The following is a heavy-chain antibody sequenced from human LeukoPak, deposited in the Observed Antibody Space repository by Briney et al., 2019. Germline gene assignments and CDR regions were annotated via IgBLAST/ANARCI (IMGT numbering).Heavy chain of an antibody. V-gene: IGHV3-20*04. CDR2: INWNGGST. D-gene: IGHD5-12*01. Sequence: GGSLRLSCAASGFTFDDYGMSWVRQAPGKGLEWVSGINWNGGSTGYADSVKGRFTISRDNAKNSLYLQMNSLRAEDTALYYCARVGGYEPYYYYYMDVWGKGTTVTVSS. CDR1: GFTFDDYG. CDR3: ARVGGYEPYYYYYMDV. J-gene: IGHJ6*03.